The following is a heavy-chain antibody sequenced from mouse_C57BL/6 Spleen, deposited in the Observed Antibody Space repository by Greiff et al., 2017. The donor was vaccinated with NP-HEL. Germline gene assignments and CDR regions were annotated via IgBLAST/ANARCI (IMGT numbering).Heavy chain of an antibody. J-gene: IGHJ2*01. CDR2: IHPNSGST. V-gene: IGHV1-64*01. Sequence: VQLQQSGAELVKPGASVKLSCKASGYTFTSYWMHWVKQRPGQGLEWIGMIHPNSGSTNYNEKFKSKATLTVDKSSSTAYMQLSSLTSEDSAVYYCARGGSSYDYFDYWGQGTTLTVSS. CDR1: GYTFTSYW. CDR3: ARGGSSYDYFDY. D-gene: IGHD1-1*01.